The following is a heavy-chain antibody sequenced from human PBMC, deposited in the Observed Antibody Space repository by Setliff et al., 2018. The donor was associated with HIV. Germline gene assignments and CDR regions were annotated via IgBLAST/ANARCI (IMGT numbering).Heavy chain of an antibody. CDR2: INPSGGDT. CDR1: GYTFTSNH. Sequence: ASVKVSCKASGYTFTSNHMHWGRQAPGQGLEWMGTINPSGGDTIYAPEFQGRVTMTTDTSTRTAYMELSGLTSEDTAVYYCGAGGYQNAFDIWGHGTMVTVSS. D-gene: IGHD3-22*01. J-gene: IGHJ3*02. CDR3: GAGGYQNAFDI. V-gene: IGHV1-46*01.